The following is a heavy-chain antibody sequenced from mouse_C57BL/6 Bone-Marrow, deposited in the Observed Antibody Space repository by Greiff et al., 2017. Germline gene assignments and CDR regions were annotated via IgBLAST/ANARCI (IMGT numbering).Heavy chain of an antibody. V-gene: IGHV1-55*01. CDR1: GYTFPSYW. J-gene: IGHJ2*01. CDR3: ARSGPLGRIFDN. D-gene: IGHD4-1*01. CDR2: IYPTSGRT. Sequence: QVQLQQPGAELVKPGASVKMSCKASGYTFPSYWITWVKQRPGQGLEWIGDIYPTSGRTNYNEKFKSKAILTVDTSSNTAYMQLSSLTSEDSAVYYCARSGPLGRIFDNGGRGTTPTVTA.